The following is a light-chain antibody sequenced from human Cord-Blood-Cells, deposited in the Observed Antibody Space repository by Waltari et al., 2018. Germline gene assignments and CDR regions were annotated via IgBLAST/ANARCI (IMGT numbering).Light chain of an antibody. Sequence: DIQMTQSPFSLSASVGDRVTITCQASQDINNYLNWYQQKPGKAPKLLIYDASNLETGVPSRFSGSGSGTDFTFTISSLQPEDIATYYCQQDDNLPLTFGGGTKVEIK. CDR3: QQDDNLPLT. V-gene: IGKV1-33*01. J-gene: IGKJ4*01. CDR1: QDINNY. CDR2: DAS.